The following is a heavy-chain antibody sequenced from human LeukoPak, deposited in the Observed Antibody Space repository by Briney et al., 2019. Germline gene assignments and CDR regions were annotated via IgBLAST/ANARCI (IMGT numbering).Heavy chain of an antibody. V-gene: IGHV3-74*01. D-gene: IGHD6-19*01. Sequence: GGSLRLSCAASGFTFSSYWMHWVRQAPGKGLVWVSRINSDGSSTSYADSVKGRFTISRDNAKNSLYLQMNSLRAEDTAVYYCARAGSGWEYYFDYWGQGTLVTVSS. CDR1: GFTFSSYW. J-gene: IGHJ4*02. CDR3: ARAGSGWEYYFDY. CDR2: INSDGSST.